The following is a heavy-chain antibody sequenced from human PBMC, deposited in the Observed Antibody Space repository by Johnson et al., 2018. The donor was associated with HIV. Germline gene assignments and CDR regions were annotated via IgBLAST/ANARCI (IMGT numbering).Heavy chain of an antibody. D-gene: IGHD3-3*01. V-gene: IGHV3-7*01. J-gene: IGHJ3*02. CDR1: GFTFSDYY. CDR3: ARVRSGLSYDAFDI. CDR2: IKQDGSEK. Sequence: VQLVESGGGLVKPGGSLRLSCAVSGFTFSDYYMNWVRQAPGKGLEWVAKIKQDGSEKYYVDSVKGRFTIPRDNAKNSLYLQMNSLRAEDTAIYYCARVRSGLSYDAFDIWGQGTMVTVSS.